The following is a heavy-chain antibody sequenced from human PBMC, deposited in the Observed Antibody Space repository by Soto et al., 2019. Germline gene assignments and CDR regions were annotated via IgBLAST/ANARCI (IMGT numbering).Heavy chain of an antibody. J-gene: IGHJ4*02. V-gene: IGHV3-23*01. CDR2: ISGSGGST. Sequence: GGSLRLSCAASGFTFSSYAMSWVRQAPGKGLEWVSAISGSGGSTYYADSVKGRFTISRDNSKNTRYLQMNSLRAEDTLVYYCAKDQSYDSSGYSPPTYFDYWGQGTLVTVSS. CDR1: GFTFSSYA. CDR3: AKDQSYDSSGYSPPTYFDY. D-gene: IGHD3-22*01.